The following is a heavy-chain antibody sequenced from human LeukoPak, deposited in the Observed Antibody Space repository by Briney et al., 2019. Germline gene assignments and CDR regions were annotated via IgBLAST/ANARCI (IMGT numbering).Heavy chain of an antibody. Sequence: QPGASLRLSCAASGFSFSGYAMSWVRQAPGKGLEWVSGIGLSGGSTFYADSVKGRFTISRDNSKNTLYLQMNSLRAEDTAIYYCARKELTTPRIFLDVWGQGTTVAVSS. D-gene: IGHD4-11*01. J-gene: IGHJ6*02. CDR3: ARKELTTPRIFLDV. V-gene: IGHV3-23*01. CDR1: GFSFSGYA. CDR2: IGLSGGST.